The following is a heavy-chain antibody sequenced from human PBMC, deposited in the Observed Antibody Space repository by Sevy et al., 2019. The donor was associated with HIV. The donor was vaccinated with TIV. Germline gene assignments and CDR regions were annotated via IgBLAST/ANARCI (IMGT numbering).Heavy chain of an antibody. J-gene: IGHJ4*02. CDR3: AKKGWDGYNIPIDY. CDR1: GFTFSSYG. Sequence: GGSLRLSCAASGFTFSSYGMHWVRQAPGKGLEWVAVIWYDGSNQYYADSVTGRFTNSRDNSKNTLYLQMNSLRVEDTAVYYCAKKGWDGYNIPIDYWGQGTLVTVSS. CDR2: IWYDGSNQ. V-gene: IGHV3-33*06. D-gene: IGHD5-12*01.